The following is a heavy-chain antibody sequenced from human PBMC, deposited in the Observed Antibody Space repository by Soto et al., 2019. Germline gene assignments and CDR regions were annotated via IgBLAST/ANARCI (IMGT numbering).Heavy chain of an antibody. V-gene: IGHV4-59*01. D-gene: IGHD1-1*01. J-gene: IGHJ5*02. CDR2: VYYSGTT. CDR3: ARALSWNPYLDL. Sequence: PSETLSLTCTVSGASISTKSWNWVRQPPGKGLEWIGYVYYSGTTNYNPSLKSRVTISIDTSKNQFSLNVTSVTAADTAVYYCARALSWNPYLDLWGQGTPVTVSS. CDR1: GASISTKS.